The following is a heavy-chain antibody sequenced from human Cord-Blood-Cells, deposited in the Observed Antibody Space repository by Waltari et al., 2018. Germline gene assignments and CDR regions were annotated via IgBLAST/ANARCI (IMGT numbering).Heavy chain of an antibody. V-gene: IGHV3-30*03. Sequence: GFTFSSYGMHWVRQAPGKGLEWVAVISYDGSNKHYADSVKGRFTITRDKSKNTLYLQMNSLRAEDTAVYYCARSPQLVFAFDIWGQGTMVTVSS. CDR2: ISYDGSNK. D-gene: IGHD6-6*01. J-gene: IGHJ3*02. CDR1: GFTFSSYG. CDR3: ARSPQLVFAFDI.